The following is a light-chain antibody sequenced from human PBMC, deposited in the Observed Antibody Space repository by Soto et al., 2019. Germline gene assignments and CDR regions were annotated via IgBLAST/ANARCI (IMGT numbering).Light chain of an antibody. J-gene: IGKJ4*01. CDR2: DAS. V-gene: IGKV3-11*01. Sequence: VLTQSPGTLSLSPGERATLSCRASQSVSSFLAWYQQKPGQAPRLLIYDASNRATGIPARFSGSGSGTDFTLTISSLEPEDFAVYYCYQRSNWPPTFGGGTMVDIK. CDR1: QSVSSF. CDR3: YQRSNWPPT.